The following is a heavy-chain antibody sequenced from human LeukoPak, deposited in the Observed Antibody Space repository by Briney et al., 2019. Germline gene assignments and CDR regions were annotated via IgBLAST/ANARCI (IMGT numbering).Heavy chain of an antibody. CDR1: GFTFSSYA. J-gene: IGHJ4*02. CDR3: ARSSSGWFDFDY. V-gene: IGHV3-23*01. CDR2: ISGSGGST. Sequence: GGSLRLSCAASGFTFSSYAMSWVRQALGKGLEWVSGISGSGGSTYHADSVRGRFTISRDKSKNTLYLQMNSLRAEDTAVYYCARSSSGWFDFDYWGQGTLVTVSS. D-gene: IGHD6-19*01.